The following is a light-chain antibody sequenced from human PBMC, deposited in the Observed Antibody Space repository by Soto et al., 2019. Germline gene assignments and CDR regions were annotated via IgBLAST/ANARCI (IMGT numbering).Light chain of an antibody. J-gene: IGKJ4*01. CDR3: HQANTLPLT. CDR1: RDIHTW. Sequence: DFQMTQSPSSVSASVGDRVTITCRASRDIHTWLAWYQQKPGKATKLLIYGASTLQSGVPSRFSGGGSGTDFILTISNLQPEDFATYYCHQANTLPLTFGGGTKVEI. CDR2: GAS. V-gene: IGKV1-12*01.